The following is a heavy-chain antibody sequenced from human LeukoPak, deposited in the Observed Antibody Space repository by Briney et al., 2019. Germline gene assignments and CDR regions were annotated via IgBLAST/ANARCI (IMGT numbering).Heavy chain of an antibody. CDR1: GFTFSSYS. V-gene: IGHV3-21*01. CDR3: ARDLQESVDTAMDFDY. Sequence: PGGSLRLSCAASGFTFSSYSMNWVRQAPGKGLEWVSSISSSSSYIYYADSVKGRFTISRDNAKNSLYLQMNSLRAEDTAVYYCARDLQESVDTAMDFDYWGQGTLVTVSS. J-gene: IGHJ4*02. D-gene: IGHD5-18*01. CDR2: ISSSSSYI.